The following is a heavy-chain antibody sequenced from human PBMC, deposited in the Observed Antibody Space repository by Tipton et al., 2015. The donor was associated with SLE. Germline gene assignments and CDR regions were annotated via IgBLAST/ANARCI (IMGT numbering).Heavy chain of an antibody. Sequence: SLRLSCAVSGFTVSTNYMTWVRQAPGKGLEWVSLIYSGGSTSYADSVKGRFTISRDNSKNTLYLQMNSLRAEDTAVYYCARSSWYDFWSGYYSERYFDLWGRGTLVTVSS. V-gene: IGHV3-53*05. CDR2: IYSGGST. J-gene: IGHJ2*01. D-gene: IGHD3-3*01. CDR3: ARSSWYDFWSGYYSERYFDL. CDR1: GFTVSTNY.